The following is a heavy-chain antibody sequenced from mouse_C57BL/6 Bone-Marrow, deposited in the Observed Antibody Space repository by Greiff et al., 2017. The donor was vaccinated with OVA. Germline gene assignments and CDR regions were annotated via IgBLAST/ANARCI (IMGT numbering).Heavy chain of an antibody. Sequence: VQLQQSGAELVRPGASVKLSCTASGFNIKDYYMHWVKQRPEQGLEWIGRIDPEDGDTEYAPKFQGKATMTADTSSNTAYLQLSSLTSEDTAVYYCTTPSLITTVVATDYFDYWGQGTTLTVSS. D-gene: IGHD1-1*01. CDR1: GFNIKDYY. J-gene: IGHJ2*01. CDR2: IDPEDGDT. V-gene: IGHV14-1*01. CDR3: TTPSLITTVVATDYFDY.